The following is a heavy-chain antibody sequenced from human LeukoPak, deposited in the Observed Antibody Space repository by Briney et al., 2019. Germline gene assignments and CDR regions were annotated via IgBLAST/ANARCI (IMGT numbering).Heavy chain of an antibody. Sequence: ASVKVSCKSSGYTFTSYDINWVRQATGQGLEWMGWMNPNSGNTGYAKKFQGRVTMTRNTSISTAYMELSSLRSEDTAVYYCARAYKPGYSSSWYGDAFDIWGQGTMVTVYS. CDR3: ARAYKPGYSSSWYGDAFDI. V-gene: IGHV1-8*01. CDR1: GYTFTSYD. J-gene: IGHJ3*02. D-gene: IGHD6-13*01. CDR2: MNPNSGNT.